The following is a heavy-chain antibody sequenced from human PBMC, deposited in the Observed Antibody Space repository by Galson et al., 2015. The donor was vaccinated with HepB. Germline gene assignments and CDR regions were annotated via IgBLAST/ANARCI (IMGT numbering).Heavy chain of an antibody. D-gene: IGHD3-22*01. CDR1: GFTFSSYA. Sequence: SLRLSCAASGFTFSSYAMHWVRQAPGKGLEWVAVISYDGSNKYYADSVKGRFTISRDNSKNTLYLQVNSLRAEDTAVYYCAKNRGYYDSSGSDYWGQGTLVTVSS. J-gene: IGHJ4*02. V-gene: IGHV3-30-3*02. CDR3: AKNRGYYDSSGSDY. CDR2: ISYDGSNK.